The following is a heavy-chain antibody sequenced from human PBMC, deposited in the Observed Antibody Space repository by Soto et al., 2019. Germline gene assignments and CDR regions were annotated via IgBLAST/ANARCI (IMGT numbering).Heavy chain of an antibody. CDR2: IDPSDSYT. J-gene: IGHJ4*02. Sequence: GESLKISCKGSGYSFTSYWISWVRQMPGKGLEWMGRIDPSDSYTNYSPSLQGHVTISADKSISTAYLQWSSLKASDTAMYYCARHTQLAYQNHFDYWGQGTLVTVSS. CDR3: ARHTQLAYQNHFDY. V-gene: IGHV5-10-1*01. D-gene: IGHD6-6*01. CDR1: GYSFTSYW.